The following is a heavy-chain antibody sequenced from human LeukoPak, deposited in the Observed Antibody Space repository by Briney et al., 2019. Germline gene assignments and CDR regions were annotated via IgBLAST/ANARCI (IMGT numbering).Heavy chain of an antibody. CDR3: TRDGCSGWCHDY. D-gene: IGHD6-19*01. J-gene: IGHJ4*02. CDR2: MKEGGGNI. Sequence: GGSLRLSCAASGFTFSTEWMGWVRQAPGKGLEWVATMKEGGGNIYYVDSVRGRFTISRDNAKNSLFLQMNSLRADDTAVYYCTRDGCSGWCHDYWGQGTLVTVSS. V-gene: IGHV3-7*01. CDR1: GFTFSTEW.